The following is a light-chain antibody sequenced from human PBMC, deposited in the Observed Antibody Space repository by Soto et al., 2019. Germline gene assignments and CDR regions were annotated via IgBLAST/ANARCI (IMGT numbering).Light chain of an antibody. CDR2: EVT. CDR1: SSDVGSYNL. J-gene: IGLJ3*02. Sequence: QSVLTQPASVSGAPGQSITISCTGTSSDVGSYNLVSWYQQYPGKAPRLLVSEVTKRPSGVSDRFSGSKSVNTASLTISGLQAEDESEYYCCSYAGSNTWVFGGGTKLTVL. CDR3: CSYAGSNTWV. V-gene: IGLV2-23*02.